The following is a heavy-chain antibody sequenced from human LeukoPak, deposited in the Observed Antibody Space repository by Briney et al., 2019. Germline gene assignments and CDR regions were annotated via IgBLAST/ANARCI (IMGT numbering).Heavy chain of an antibody. CDR3: ARGHSSSWYGGAFDI. CDR1: GFTVSSNY. Sequence: GGSLRLSCAASGFTVSSNYMSWVRQAPGRGLEWVSVIYSGGSTFYADSAKGRFTISSDNSKNTLYLRMNSLRVEDTAVYYCARGHSSSWYGGAFDIWGQGTRVTVSS. V-gene: IGHV3-66*01. J-gene: IGHJ3*02. CDR2: IYSGGST. D-gene: IGHD6-13*01.